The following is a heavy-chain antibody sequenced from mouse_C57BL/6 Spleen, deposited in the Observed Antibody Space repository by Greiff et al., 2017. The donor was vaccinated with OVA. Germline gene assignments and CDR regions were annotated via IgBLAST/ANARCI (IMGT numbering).Heavy chain of an antibody. D-gene: IGHD1-1*01. J-gene: IGHJ4*01. V-gene: IGHV10-1*01. Sequence: GGGLVQPKGSLKLSCAASGFSFNTYAMNWVRQAPGKGLEWVARIRSKSNNYATYYADSVKDRFTISRDDSESMLYLQMNNLKTEDTAMYYCVRHYYYGSSHYYAMDYWGQGTSVTVSS. CDR3: VRHYYYGSSHYYAMDY. CDR1: GFSFNTYA. CDR2: IRSKSNNYAT.